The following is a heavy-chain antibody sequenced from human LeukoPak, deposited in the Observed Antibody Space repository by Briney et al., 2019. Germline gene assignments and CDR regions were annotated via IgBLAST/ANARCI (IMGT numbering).Heavy chain of an antibody. CDR2: IYSGGST. Sequence: GGSLRLSCAASGFTVSSNYMSWVRQAPGKGLEWVSVIYSGGSTYYADSVKGRFTISRDNSKNTLYLQMNSLRAEDTAVYYCARDRVLYGDYDGGYYYGMDVWGQGTTVTVSS. CDR3: ARDRVLYGDYDGGYYYGMDV. D-gene: IGHD4-17*01. CDR1: GFTVSSNY. V-gene: IGHV3-66*01. J-gene: IGHJ6*02.